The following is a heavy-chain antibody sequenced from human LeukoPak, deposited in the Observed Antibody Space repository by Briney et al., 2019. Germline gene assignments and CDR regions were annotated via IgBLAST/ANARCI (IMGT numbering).Heavy chain of an antibody. D-gene: IGHD3-3*02. Sequence: GGSLRISFAASGFTFGYYAMHWVRQTPGKGLEWVSLISGDGGSTYYADSVKGRFTISRDNSKNSLYLQMSSLRTEDTALYYCADISSPGYWGQGTLVTVSS. CDR1: GFTFGYYA. J-gene: IGHJ4*02. CDR2: ISGDGGST. CDR3: ADISSPGY. V-gene: IGHV3-43*02.